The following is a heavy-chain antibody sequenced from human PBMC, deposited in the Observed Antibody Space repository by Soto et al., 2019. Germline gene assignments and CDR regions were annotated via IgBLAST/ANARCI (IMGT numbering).Heavy chain of an antibody. CDR2: ISAYNGNT. V-gene: IGHV1-18*04. D-gene: IGHD5-18*01. CDR3: ARVEENEDTAMVLSPISMDV. Sequence: ASVKVSCKASGYTFTSYGISWVRQAPGQGLEWMGWISAYNGNTNYAQKLQGRVTMTTDTSTSTAYMELRSLRSDDTAVYYCARVEENEDTAMVLSPISMDVWGQGTTVTVSS. CDR1: GYTFTSYG. J-gene: IGHJ6*02.